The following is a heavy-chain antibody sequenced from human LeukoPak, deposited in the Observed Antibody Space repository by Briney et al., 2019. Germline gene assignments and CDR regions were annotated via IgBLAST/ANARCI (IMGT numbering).Heavy chain of an antibody. V-gene: IGHV3-23*01. CDR1: GLTFSDYA. CDR3: AKDYSESRVAGVFFEY. CDR2: ITSGFTP. Sequence: PGGSLRLSCAASGLTFSDYAMSWFRQAPGKGLEWVSGITSGFTPHYADSVKGRFTISRDNSKNTFHLQLNSLRAEDTAVYYCAKDYSESRVAGVFFEYWGQGTLVTVSS. D-gene: IGHD6-19*01. J-gene: IGHJ4*02.